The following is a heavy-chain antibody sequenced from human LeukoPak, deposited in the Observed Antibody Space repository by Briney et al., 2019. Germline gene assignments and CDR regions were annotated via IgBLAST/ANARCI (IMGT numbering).Heavy chain of an antibody. CDR3: AKDLYGPPVSVPHS. J-gene: IGHJ4*02. Sequence: GGSLRLSYAASGFTFSSYAMSWVRQAPGKGLEWVSAISGSGGSTYYADSVKGRFTISRDNSKNTLYLQMNSLRAEDTAVYYCAKDLYGPPVSVPHSWGQGTLVTVSS. CDR1: GFTFSSYA. D-gene: IGHD2/OR15-2a*01. V-gene: IGHV3-23*01. CDR2: ISGSGGST.